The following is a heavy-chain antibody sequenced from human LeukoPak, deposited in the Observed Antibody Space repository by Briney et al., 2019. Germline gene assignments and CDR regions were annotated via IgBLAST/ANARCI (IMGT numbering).Heavy chain of an antibody. V-gene: IGHV1-69*01. D-gene: IGHD5-12*01. CDR2: IIPIFGTA. CDR3: ARTRYSGYEQWDY. CDR1: GGTFSSYA. Sequence: GSWVKVSCKASGGTFSSYAISWVRQAPGQGLEWMGGIIPIFGTANYAQKFQGRVTITADESTSTAYMELSSLRSEDTAVYYCARTRYSGYEQWDYWGQGTLVTVSS. J-gene: IGHJ4*02.